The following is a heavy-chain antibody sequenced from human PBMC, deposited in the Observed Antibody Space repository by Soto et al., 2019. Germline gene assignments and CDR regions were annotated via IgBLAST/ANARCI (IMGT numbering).Heavy chain of an antibody. J-gene: IGHJ6*02. CDR3: ARDSLPDYGLDV. V-gene: IGHV1-69*13. Sequence: SVKVSCKASGGTSTSYAISWVRQAPGHGLEWMGGIIPVFGTVTYAQKFQGRVTITADESTSTSHMELNSLRSEDTAVYYCARDSLPDYGLDVWDQGTTVTVSS. CDR1: GGTSTSYA. CDR2: IIPVFGTV.